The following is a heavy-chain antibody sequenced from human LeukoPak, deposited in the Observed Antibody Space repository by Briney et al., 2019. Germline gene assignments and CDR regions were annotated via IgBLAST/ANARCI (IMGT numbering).Heavy chain of an antibody. CDR3: ARDLFYYDSSGYCVY. CDR1: GYTFTSYG. V-gene: IGHV1-18*01. Sequence: ASVKVSCKASGYTFTSYGISWVRPAPGQGLEWMGWISAYNGNTNYAQKLQGRVTMTTDTSTSTAYMELRSLRSDDTAVYYCARDLFYYDSSGYCVYWGQGTLVTVSS. CDR2: ISAYNGNT. D-gene: IGHD3-22*01. J-gene: IGHJ4*02.